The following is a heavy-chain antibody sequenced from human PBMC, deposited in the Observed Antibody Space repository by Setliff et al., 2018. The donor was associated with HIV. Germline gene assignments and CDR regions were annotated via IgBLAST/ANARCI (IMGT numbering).Heavy chain of an antibody. V-gene: IGHV4-34*11. D-gene: IGHD3-10*01. CDR3: ASNTYYYGSGSSFY. CDR2: IYYSGST. Sequence: SETLSLTCAVYGGSVSGHYWGWFRQPPGEGLEWIGSIYYSGSTNYNPSLKSRVTISVDTSKNQLSLKLSSVSAADTAVYYCASNTYYYGSGSSFYWGQGTLVTVSS. CDR1: GGSVSGHY. J-gene: IGHJ4*02.